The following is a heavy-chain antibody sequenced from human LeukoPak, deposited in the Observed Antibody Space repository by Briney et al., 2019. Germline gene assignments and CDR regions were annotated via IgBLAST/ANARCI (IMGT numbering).Heavy chain of an antibody. CDR1: GFTFSHDW. J-gene: IGHJ4*02. D-gene: IGHD3-22*01. CDR3: TKAKGQSWLFSHY. V-gene: IGHV3-7*01. Sequence: GGSLRLSCAASGFTFSHDWMSWVRQAPGKGLEWVASIKQDGSEKDYVDSVKGRFTISRDNAKNSLYLQMNSLRVEDTAVYYCTKAKGQSWLFSHYWCRGTLVTVSS. CDR2: IKQDGSEK.